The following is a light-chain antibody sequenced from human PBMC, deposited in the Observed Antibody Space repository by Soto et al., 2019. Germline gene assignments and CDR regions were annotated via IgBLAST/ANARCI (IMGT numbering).Light chain of an antibody. Sequence: DIQMTQSPSSLSASVGDKVTITCRASQSIGIFLNWYQQKPGKAPQLLIYTASSLPSGVPSRFSASGSRTDFTLTIRSLQPEDFATYYWQQTYSLVTFGGGTKVEIK. CDR1: QSIGIF. CDR2: TAS. J-gene: IGKJ4*01. V-gene: IGKV1-39*01. CDR3: QQTYSLVT.